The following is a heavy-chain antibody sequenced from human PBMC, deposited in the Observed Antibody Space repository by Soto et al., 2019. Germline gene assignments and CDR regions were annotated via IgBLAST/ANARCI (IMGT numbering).Heavy chain of an antibody. CDR2: ISYDGSNK. CDR1: GFTFSSYG. J-gene: IGHJ6*02. CDR3: AKGPDYYGMDV. V-gene: IGHV3-30*18. Sequence: QVQLVESGGGVVQPGRSLRLSCAASGFTFSSYGMHWVRQAPGKGLEWVAVISYDGSNKYYADSVKGRFTISRDNSKNTQYLQMNRLSDKDAAVYYCAKGPDYYGMDVWGQGTTVTVSS.